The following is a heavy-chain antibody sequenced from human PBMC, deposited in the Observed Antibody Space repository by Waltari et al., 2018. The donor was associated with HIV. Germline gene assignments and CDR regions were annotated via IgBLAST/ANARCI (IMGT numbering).Heavy chain of an antibody. Sequence: DINWVRQATGQGLEWMGWMNPNSGNTGYAQKFQGRVTMTRNTSTSTGYMEMSSLRSEDTAVYYCARRGRVSTGPCYFDYWGQGTLVTVSS. V-gene: IGHV1-8*01. CDR3: ARRGRVSTGPCYFDY. CDR1: D. J-gene: IGHJ4*02. D-gene: IGHD1-1*01. CDR2: MNPNSGNT.